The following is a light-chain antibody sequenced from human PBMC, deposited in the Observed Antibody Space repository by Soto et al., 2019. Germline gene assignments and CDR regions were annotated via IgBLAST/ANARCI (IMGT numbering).Light chain of an antibody. J-gene: IGKJ1*01. Sequence: DVLMTQSPLSLPVSVGQRVSITFRSSQSLVKTDGITYLNWFHQRPGQSPRRLINRVSRRDSGVPDRFSGSGSGTDFTLKISRVEAEDVGVYYCMQGTSWPWTFGQGTKVDIK. V-gene: IGKV2-30*01. CDR3: MQGTSWPWT. CDR1: QSLVKTDGITY. CDR2: RVS.